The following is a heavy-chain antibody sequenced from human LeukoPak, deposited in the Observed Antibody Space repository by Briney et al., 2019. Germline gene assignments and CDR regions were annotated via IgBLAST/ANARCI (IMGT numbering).Heavy chain of an antibody. D-gene: IGHD3-10*01. Sequence: GGSLRLSCAASGFTFSSYAMNWVRQAPGKGLEWVSGVSGSGAGTYYTDSVKGRFTISRDNSKNTLYLQMNSLRAEDTAVYYCAKGGITPSWGQGTLVTVSS. CDR1: GFTFSSYA. V-gene: IGHV3-23*01. CDR3: AKGGITPS. J-gene: IGHJ5*02. CDR2: VSGSGAGT.